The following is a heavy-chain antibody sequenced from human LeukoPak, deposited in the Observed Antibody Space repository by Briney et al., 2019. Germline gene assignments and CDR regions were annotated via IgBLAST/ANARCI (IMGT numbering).Heavy chain of an antibody. CDR2: IFYSGST. Sequence: SETLSLTCTVSSGSISTSNYYWGWVRQPPGKALEWIGNIFYSGSTNYNPSLKSRVTISVDTSKNQFSLKLSSVTAADTAVYYCAREHVVVITPYYYYYMDVWGKGTTVTVSS. J-gene: IGHJ6*03. CDR3: AREHVVVITPYYYYYMDV. V-gene: IGHV4-39*07. CDR1: SGSISTSNYY. D-gene: IGHD3-22*01.